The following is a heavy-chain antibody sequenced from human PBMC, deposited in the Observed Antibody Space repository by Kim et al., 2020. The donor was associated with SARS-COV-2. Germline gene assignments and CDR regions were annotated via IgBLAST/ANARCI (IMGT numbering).Heavy chain of an antibody. J-gene: IGHJ3*02. CDR1: GGSISSGGYY. D-gene: IGHD3-22*01. Sequence: SETLSLTCTVSGGSISSGGYYWSWIRQHPGKGLEWIGYIYYSGSTYYNPSLKSRVTISVDTSKNQFSLKLSPVTAADTAVYYCASQVPYYYDSSGYEAPDAFDIWGQGTMVTVSS. CDR3: ASQVPYYYDSSGYEAPDAFDI. V-gene: IGHV4-31*03. CDR2: IYYSGST.